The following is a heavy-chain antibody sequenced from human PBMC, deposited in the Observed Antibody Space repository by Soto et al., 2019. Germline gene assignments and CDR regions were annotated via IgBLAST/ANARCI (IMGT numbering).Heavy chain of an antibody. J-gene: IGHJ3*01. Sequence: TLSLTCTVSSGSIRSGGYYWNWIRQHPGKGLEWIGYIYYTGSTYYNPSLKSRVTISVDTSKNQFSLKLSSVTAADTAVYYCARAGDTYCSGTSCYQIWGQGTMVTVSS. V-gene: IGHV4-31*03. CDR2: IYYTGST. CDR1: SGSIRSGGYY. CDR3: ARAGDTYCSGTSCYQI. D-gene: IGHD2-2*01.